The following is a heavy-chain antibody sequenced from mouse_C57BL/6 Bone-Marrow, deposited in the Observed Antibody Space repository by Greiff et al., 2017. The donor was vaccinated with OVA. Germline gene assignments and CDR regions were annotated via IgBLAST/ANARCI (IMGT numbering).Heavy chain of an antibody. Sequence: QVQLQQSGAELVRPGASVKLSCKASGYTFTDYYINWVKQRPGQGLEWIARIYPGSGNTYYNEKFKGKATLTAEKSSSTAYMQLSSLTSEDSAVYFCARGDYYGSSYENWYFDVWGTGTTVTVSS. D-gene: IGHD1-1*01. V-gene: IGHV1-76*01. J-gene: IGHJ1*03. CDR1: GYTFTDYY. CDR3: ARGDYYGSSYENWYFDV. CDR2: IYPGSGNT.